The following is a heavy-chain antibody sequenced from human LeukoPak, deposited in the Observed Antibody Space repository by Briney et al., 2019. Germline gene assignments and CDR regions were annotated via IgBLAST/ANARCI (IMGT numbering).Heavy chain of an antibody. D-gene: IGHD2-21*01. Sequence: SETLSLTCAVYGGSFSGYYWSWIRQPPGKGLEWIGEINHSGSTNYNPSLKSRVTISPDRSKNQFSLKLSSVTAADTAVYYCARELFCGGDCYPFDSWGQGTLVTVSS. CDR2: INHSGST. J-gene: IGHJ4*02. CDR1: GGSFSGYY. CDR3: ARELFCGGDCYPFDS. V-gene: IGHV4-34*01.